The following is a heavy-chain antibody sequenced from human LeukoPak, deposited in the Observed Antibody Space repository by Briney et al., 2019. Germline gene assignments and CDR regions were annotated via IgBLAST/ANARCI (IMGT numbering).Heavy chain of an antibody. D-gene: IGHD6-13*01. Sequence: GGSLRLSCAASGFTFSSYWMSWVRQAPGKGLEWVANIKQDGSEKYYVDSVKGRFTISRDNAKNSLYLQMNSLRAEDTAVYYCAREGGGGYSSSWMIAYYMDVWGKGTTVTVSS. CDR1: GFTFSSYW. CDR3: AREGGGGYSSSWMIAYYMDV. V-gene: IGHV3-7*01. CDR2: IKQDGSEK. J-gene: IGHJ6*03.